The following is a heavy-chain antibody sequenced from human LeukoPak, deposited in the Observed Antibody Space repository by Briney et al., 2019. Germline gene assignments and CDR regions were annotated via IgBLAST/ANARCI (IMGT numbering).Heavy chain of an antibody. D-gene: IGHD3-10*01. CDR2: IYTSGST. J-gene: IGHJ4*02. V-gene: IGHV4-4*07. CDR1: GGSISSYY. CDR3: AVGLLWFGKLDY. Sequence: SEXLSLTCTVSGGSISSYYWSWLRQPAGKGLEWIGRIYTSGSTNYNPSLTSRVTMSVDTSKNQFSLKLSSVTAADTAVYYCAVGLLWFGKLDYWGQGTLVTVSS.